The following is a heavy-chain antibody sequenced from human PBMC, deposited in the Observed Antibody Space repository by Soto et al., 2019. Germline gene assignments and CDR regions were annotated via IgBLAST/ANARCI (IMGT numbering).Heavy chain of an antibody. CDR3: ARSPIPSYYDSSGGYYFDY. V-gene: IGHV4-30-2*01. J-gene: IGHJ4*02. CDR1: GGSISRGGYS. CDR2: IYHSGST. D-gene: IGHD3-22*01. Sequence: SETLSLTCAVSGGSISRGGYSWSWIRQPPGKGLEWIGYIYHSGSTYYNPSLKSRVTISVDRSKNQFSLKLSSVTAADTTVYYCARSPIPSYYDSSGGYYFDYWGQGTLVTVSS.